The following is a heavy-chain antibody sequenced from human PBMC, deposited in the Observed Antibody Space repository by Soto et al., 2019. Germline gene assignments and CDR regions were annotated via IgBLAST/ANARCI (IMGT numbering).Heavy chain of an antibody. CDR1: GYTFTNYG. CDR3: AIEGDIFGLDAFDV. D-gene: IGHD3-9*01. Sequence: QVQLVQSGAEVKKPGASVKVSCKASGYTFTNYGVNWVRQAPGQGLEWMGWISGYNGNTYYAQKLQGRVTMTTDTYTKTAYMELRRPRSDDTALYYCAIEGDIFGLDAFDVWGQGTMVTVSS. V-gene: IGHV1-18*04. J-gene: IGHJ3*01. CDR2: ISGYNGNT.